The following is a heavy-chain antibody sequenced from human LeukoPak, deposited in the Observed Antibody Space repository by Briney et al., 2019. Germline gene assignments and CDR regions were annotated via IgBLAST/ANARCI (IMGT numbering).Heavy chain of an antibody. CDR3: AKDPGIAVAGNWFDP. V-gene: IGHV3-23*01. CDR1: GFTFSSYA. J-gene: IGHJ5*02. D-gene: IGHD6-19*01. CDR2: ISGSGGST. Sequence: GGSLRLSCAASGFTFSSYAMSWVRQAPGKGLEWVSAISGSGGSTYYADSVKGRFTISRDNSKNTLYLQMNSLRAEDTAAYYCAKDPGIAVAGNWFDPWGQGTLVTVSS.